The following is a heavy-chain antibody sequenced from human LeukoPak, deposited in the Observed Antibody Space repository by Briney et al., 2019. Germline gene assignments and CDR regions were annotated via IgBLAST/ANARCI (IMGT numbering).Heavy chain of an antibody. CDR2: IYYSGST. J-gene: IGHJ3*02. Sequence: SETLSLTCTVSGGSISSGGYYWSWIRQHPGKGLEWIVYIYYSGSTYYNPSLKSRVTISVDTSKNQFSLKLSSVTAADTAVYYCARDYYDSSGYFDAFDIWGQGTMVTVSS. D-gene: IGHD3-22*01. CDR1: GGSISSGGYY. CDR3: ARDYYDSSGYFDAFDI. V-gene: IGHV4-31*03.